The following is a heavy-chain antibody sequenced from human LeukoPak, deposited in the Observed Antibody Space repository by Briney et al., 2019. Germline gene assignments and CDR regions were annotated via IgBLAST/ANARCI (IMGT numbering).Heavy chain of an antibody. D-gene: IGHD3-3*01. Sequence: PSETLSLTCTVSGGSISSYYWSWIRQPPGKGLEWIGYIYYSGSTNYNPSLKSRVTISVDTSKNQFSLKLSSVTAADTAVYYCARDRGYDFWSGYTNWFDPRGQGTLVTVSS. CDR3: ARDRGYDFWSGYTNWFDP. CDR2: IYYSGST. J-gene: IGHJ5*02. V-gene: IGHV4-59*01. CDR1: GGSISSYY.